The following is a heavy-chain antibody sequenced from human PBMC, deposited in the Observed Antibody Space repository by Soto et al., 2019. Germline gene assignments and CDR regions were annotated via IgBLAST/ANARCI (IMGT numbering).Heavy chain of an antibody. CDR2: IYYSGST. V-gene: IGHV4-59*01. Sequence: SETLSLTCTVSGGSISSYYWSWIRQSPGKGLEWIGYIYYSGSTNYNPSLKSRVTISVDTSKNQFSLKLSSVTAADTAVYYCARAGSIAVAGNFDYWGQGTLVTVSS. CDR1: GGSISSYY. J-gene: IGHJ4*02. D-gene: IGHD6-19*01. CDR3: ARAGSIAVAGNFDY.